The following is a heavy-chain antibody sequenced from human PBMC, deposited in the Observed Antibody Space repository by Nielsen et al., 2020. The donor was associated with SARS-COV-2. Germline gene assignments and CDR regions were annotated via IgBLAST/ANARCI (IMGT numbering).Heavy chain of an antibody. Sequence: ASVKVSCKASGYTFTDYYIYWVRQAPGQGLEWMGRINPNSGDTNYAQKFQGRVTMTRDTPISTAYMGLGSLTSDDTAVYYCVANGYGIYWGQGTLVAVSS. CDR2: INPNSGDT. D-gene: IGHD5-18*01. J-gene: IGHJ4*02. CDR3: VANGYGIY. V-gene: IGHV1-2*06. CDR1: GYTFTDYY.